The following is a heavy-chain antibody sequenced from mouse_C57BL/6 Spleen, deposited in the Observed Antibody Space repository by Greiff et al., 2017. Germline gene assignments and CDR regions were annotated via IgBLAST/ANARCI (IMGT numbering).Heavy chain of an antibody. V-gene: IGHV3-6*01. Sequence: EVQLVESGPGLVKPSQSLSLTCSVTGYSITSGYYWNWIRQFPGNKLEWMGYISYDGSNNYNPSLKNRISITRDTSKNQFFLKLNSVTTEDTATYYCARDSRSVTTEGGYFDVWGTGTTVTVSS. CDR2: ISYDGSN. D-gene: IGHD1-1*01. CDR3: ARDSRSVTTEGGYFDV. J-gene: IGHJ1*03. CDR1: GYSITSGYY.